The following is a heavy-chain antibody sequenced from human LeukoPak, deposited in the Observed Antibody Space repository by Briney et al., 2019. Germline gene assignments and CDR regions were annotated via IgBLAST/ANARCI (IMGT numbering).Heavy chain of an antibody. CDR1: GGSVSGYF. CDR3: AREMGYSTSSLRMDV. CDR2: NYYSGSA. J-gene: IGHJ6*02. V-gene: IGHV4-59*02. Sequence: ASETLSLTCTVSGGSVSGYFWSWIRQPPGKGLEWIGYNYYSGSASYNPSLKSRVTISLDTSKNQFSLKLNSVTAADTAVYYCAREMGYSTSSLRMDVWGQGTTVTVSS. D-gene: IGHD6-13*01.